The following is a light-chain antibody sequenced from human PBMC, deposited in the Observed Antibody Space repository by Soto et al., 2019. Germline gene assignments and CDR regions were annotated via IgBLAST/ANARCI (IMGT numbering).Light chain of an antibody. CDR2: AAS. CDR3: QQSYSTR. J-gene: IGKJ4*01. Sequence: DIQMTQSPSSLSASVVDRVTITCRASQSISSYLNWYQQKPGKAPKLLIYAASSLQSGVPSRFSGSGSGTDFTLTISSLQPEDFATYYCQQSYSTRFGGGTKVDIK. V-gene: IGKV1-39*01. CDR1: QSISSY.